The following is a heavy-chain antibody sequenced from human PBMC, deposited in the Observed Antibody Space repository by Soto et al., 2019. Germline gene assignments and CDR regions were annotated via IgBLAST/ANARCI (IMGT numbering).Heavy chain of an antibody. J-gene: IGHJ6*02. D-gene: IGHD3-3*01. V-gene: IGHV1-69*01. Sequence: QVQLAQSGAEVKKPGSSVRVSCQTSRGTFNTSPISWMRQAPGQGLEWLGDILPVFGMVNYAHQFQDRLNLPEDESTTSVCMEVSRLTPEDTAVYFCATPHLRGRHYDFRSPPTASLYHYGLGVWGQGTTVIVSS. CDR3: ATPHLRGRHYDFRSPPTASLYHYGLGV. CDR1: RGTFNTSP. CDR2: ILPVFGMV.